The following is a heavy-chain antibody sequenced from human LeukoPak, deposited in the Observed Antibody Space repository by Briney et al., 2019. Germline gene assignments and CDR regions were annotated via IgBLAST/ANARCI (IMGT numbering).Heavy chain of an antibody. J-gene: IGHJ5*02. V-gene: IGHV4-61*02. CDR3: ARDVSGYAWFDP. CDR2: IYTSGST. Sequence: PSETLSLTCTVSGGSISSGSYYWSRIRQPAGKGLEWIGRIYTSGSTNYNPSLKSRVTISVDMSKNQFSLKLSSVTAADTAVYYCARDVSGYAWFDPWGQGTLVTVSS. D-gene: IGHD3-22*01. CDR1: GGSISSGSYY.